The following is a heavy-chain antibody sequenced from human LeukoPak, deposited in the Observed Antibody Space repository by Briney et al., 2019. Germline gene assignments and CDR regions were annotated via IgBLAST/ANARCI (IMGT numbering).Heavy chain of an antibody. Sequence: SETLSLTCTVSAGSMRNHYWTWIRQPPGKGLEWIGYFYYTGASQYNPSLKSRATMSLDTSKNQFSLRLSSVTAADTAVYYCSRNYYLYYYMDVWGTGTTVTVSS. J-gene: IGHJ6*03. CDR2: FYYTGAS. CDR1: AGSMRNHY. CDR3: SRNYYLYYYMDV. V-gene: IGHV4-59*11.